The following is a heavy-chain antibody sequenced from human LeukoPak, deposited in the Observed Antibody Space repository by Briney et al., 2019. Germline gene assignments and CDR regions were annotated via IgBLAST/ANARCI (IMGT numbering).Heavy chain of an antibody. CDR2: INSDGSST. CDR1: GFTFGSYW. Sequence: GGSLRLSCAASGFTFGSYWMHWVRQAPGKGLVWVSRINSDGSSTNYADSVKGRFTISRDNAKNTLYLQMNSLRAEDTAVYYCARDIPTSAWYVDYWGQGTLVTVSS. V-gene: IGHV3-74*01. CDR3: ARDIPTSAWYVDY. D-gene: IGHD2-21*01. J-gene: IGHJ4*02.